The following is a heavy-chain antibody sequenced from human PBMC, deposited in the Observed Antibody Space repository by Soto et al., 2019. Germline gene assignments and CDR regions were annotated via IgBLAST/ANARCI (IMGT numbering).Heavy chain of an antibody. CDR3: ARGDTMIPCMDV. J-gene: IGHJ6*02. CDR2: IIPIFGTA. Sequence: QVQLVQSGAEVKKPGSSGKVSCQPSGGTFSSYAISWVRQAPGQGLEGMGGIIPIFGTANYAQRFQGRVTITAAESTSTAYMELSSLRSEDTAVYYCARGDTMIPCMDVWGQGTTVTVSS. V-gene: IGHV1-69*01. D-gene: IGHD3-22*01. CDR1: GGTFSSYA.